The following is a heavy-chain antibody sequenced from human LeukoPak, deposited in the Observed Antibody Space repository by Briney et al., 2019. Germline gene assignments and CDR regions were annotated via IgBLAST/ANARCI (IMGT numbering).Heavy chain of an antibody. CDR2: IKRKTDGETT. V-gene: IGHV3-15*01. J-gene: IGHJ4*02. D-gene: IGHD3-16*01. Sequence: PGGSLRLSCAASGLTFSNAWMSWVRQAPGEGLEWVGRIKRKTDGETTEYVAPVKGRFTISRDDSKNTLYLQMNSLKTEDTGVNYCATASSGLFYWGQGTLATVSS. CDR1: GLTFSNAW. CDR3: ATASSGLFY.